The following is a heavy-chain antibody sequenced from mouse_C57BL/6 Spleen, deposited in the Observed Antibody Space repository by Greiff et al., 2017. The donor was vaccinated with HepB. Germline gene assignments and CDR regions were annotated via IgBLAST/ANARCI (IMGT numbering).Heavy chain of an antibody. CDR3: ARWLRRDYAMDY. V-gene: IGHV1-50*01. CDR2: IDPSDSYT. J-gene: IGHJ4*01. CDR1: GYTFTSYW. Sequence: QVQLKQPGAELVKPGASVKLSCKASGYTFTSYWMQWVKQRPGQGLEWIGEIDPSDSYTNYNQKFKGKATLTVDTSSSTAYMQLSSLTSEDSAVYYCARWLRRDYAMDYWGQGTSVTVSS. D-gene: IGHD2-2*01.